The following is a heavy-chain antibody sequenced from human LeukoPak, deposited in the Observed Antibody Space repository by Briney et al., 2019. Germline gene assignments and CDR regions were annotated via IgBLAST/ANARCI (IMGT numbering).Heavy chain of an antibody. J-gene: IGHJ4*02. CDR1: GFTFSVYW. CDR2: IKQDRSVT. Sequence: GGSLRLSCAASGFTFSVYWMSWVRQAPGKGLEWVANIKQDRSVTTYVDSVKGRFTISRDNAKNSLDLQMNNLRGEDTAVYYCARVLSGIFFDWGQGTLVTVSS. CDR3: ARVLSGIFFD. V-gene: IGHV3-7*01. D-gene: IGHD1-26*01.